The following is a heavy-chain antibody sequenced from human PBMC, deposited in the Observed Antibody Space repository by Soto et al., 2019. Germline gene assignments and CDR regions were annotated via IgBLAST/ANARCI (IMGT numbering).Heavy chain of an antibody. V-gene: IGHV3-30*18. CDR2: ISSDGTGR. J-gene: IGHJ4*02. CDR1: GFIFSSYS. Sequence: PGVSLRLSCGDSGFIFSSYSMHWDRLAPGKGLEWVTAISSDGTGRYYADSEKGRFTVSRDNSKNTVYLQMNSLEPEDTFVYFCANPLFYSDRWYFDCWGQGTPVTVSS. CDR3: ANPLFYSDRWYFDC. D-gene: IGHD3-9*01.